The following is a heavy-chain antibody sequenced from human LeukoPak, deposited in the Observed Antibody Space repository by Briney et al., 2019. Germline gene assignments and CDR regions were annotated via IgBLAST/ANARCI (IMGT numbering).Heavy chain of an antibody. J-gene: IGHJ3*02. CDR3: ARHRLRYSAHDAFDI. CDR2: IYYSGST. D-gene: IGHD3-9*01. Sequence: PSETLSLTCTVSGGSISSYYWSWIRQPPGKGLEWIGYIYYSGSTNYNPSLKSRVTISVDTSKNQFSLKLSSVIAADTAVYYCARHRLRYSAHDAFDIWGQGTMVTVSS. V-gene: IGHV4-59*08. CDR1: GGSISSYY.